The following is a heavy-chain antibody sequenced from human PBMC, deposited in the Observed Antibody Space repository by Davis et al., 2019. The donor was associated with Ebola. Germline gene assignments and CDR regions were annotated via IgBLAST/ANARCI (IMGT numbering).Heavy chain of an antibody. CDR2: IYSAGTT. V-gene: IGHV3-53*01. CDR3: ARQPLWFGQNYFEY. D-gene: IGHD3-10*01. CDR1: GFTVSSNY. J-gene: IGHJ4*02. Sequence: GESLKLSCAASGFTVSSNYMSWVRQAPGKGLEWVSVIYSAGTTYYADSVKGRFTISRDNSKNTLYLQMNSLRAEDTAVYYCARQPLWFGQNYFEYWGQGTLVTVSS.